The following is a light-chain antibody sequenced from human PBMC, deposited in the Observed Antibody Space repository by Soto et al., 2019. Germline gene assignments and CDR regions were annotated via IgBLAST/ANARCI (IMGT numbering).Light chain of an antibody. J-gene: IGKJ2*01. CDR3: QQYGRSSYT. V-gene: IGKV3-20*01. Sequence: EIVLTQSPGTLSLSPGERATLSCRASQSVSSSYLAWYQQKPGQAPRLLIYGASSRATGIPDRFSGSGSGTDFTLTISRQEPEDFAVYYCQQYGRSSYTFGQGTKLEIK. CDR2: GAS. CDR1: QSVSSSY.